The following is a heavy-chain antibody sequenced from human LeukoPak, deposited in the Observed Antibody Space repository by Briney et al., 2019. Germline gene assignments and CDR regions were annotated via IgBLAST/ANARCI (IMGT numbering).Heavy chain of an antibody. D-gene: IGHD4-17*01. CDR1: GFTFSSYE. J-gene: IGHJ4*02. CDR3: ACLRGPSDY. V-gene: IGHV3-48*03. CDR2: ISSSGSTI. Sequence: GRSLRLSCAASGFTFSSYEMNWVRQAPGKGLEWVSYISSSGSTIYYADSVRGRFTISRDNTKNSLYLQMDSLTADDTAVYFCACLRGPSDYWGQGTLVTVSS.